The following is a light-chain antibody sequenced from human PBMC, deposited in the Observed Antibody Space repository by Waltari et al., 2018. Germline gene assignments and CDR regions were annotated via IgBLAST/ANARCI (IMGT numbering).Light chain of an antibody. CDR2: LGS. Sequence: DIVMTQSPLSLPVTPGDPDSTPCRSSQSLLHLNGYTYLDLYLQKPGQSPQLLIYLGSNRASGVPDRFSGSGSGTDFTLKISRVEAEDVGVYYCMQALQTPRTFGQGTKVEIK. V-gene: IGKV2-28*01. CDR1: QSLLHLNGYTY. CDR3: MQALQTPRT. J-gene: IGKJ1*01.